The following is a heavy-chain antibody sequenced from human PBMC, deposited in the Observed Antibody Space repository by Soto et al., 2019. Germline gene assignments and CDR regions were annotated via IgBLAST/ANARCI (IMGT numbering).Heavy chain of an antibody. CDR2: IIPIFGTA. CDR3: ARDRGSSWYDPPFDY. CDR1: GGTFSSYA. D-gene: IGHD6-13*01. J-gene: IGHJ4*02. Sequence: QVQLVQSGAEVKKPGSSVKVSCKASGGTFSSYAISWVRQAPGQGLEWMGGIIPIFGTANYAQKVQGRFTITADESTSTAYMELSSLRSEDTAVYYCARDRGSSWYDPPFDYWGQGTLVTVSS. V-gene: IGHV1-69*12.